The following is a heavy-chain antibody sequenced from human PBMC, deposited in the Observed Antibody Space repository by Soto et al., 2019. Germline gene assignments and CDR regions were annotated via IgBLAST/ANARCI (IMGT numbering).Heavy chain of an antibody. V-gene: IGHV3-23*01. CDR1: GFTFMNYA. CDR2: ISGSGGTT. CDR3: AKDFTPDGYWDFDY. D-gene: IGHD4-17*01. Sequence: GGSLRLSCAASGFTFMNYAMTWVRQAPGKGLEWVSAISGSGGTTYYRESVKGRFTISRDNSKNTLYLQMNNLRAEDTAVYYCAKDFTPDGYWDFDYWGQGTLVTVSS. J-gene: IGHJ4*02.